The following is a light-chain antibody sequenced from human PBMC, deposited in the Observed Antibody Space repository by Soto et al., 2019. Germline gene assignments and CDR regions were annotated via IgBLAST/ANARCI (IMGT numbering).Light chain of an antibody. CDR3: SSYSGTNYHHV. V-gene: IGLV2-8*01. CDR1: SSDVGGYNY. J-gene: IGLJ1*01. Sequence: QSALTQPPSASGSFGQSVTISCTGTSSDVGGYNYVSWYQQHPGEAPKLMIYEVSERPSGVPDRFSGSKSGNTASLTVSGLQADDEADYYCSSYSGTNYHHVFGTGIRSPS. CDR2: EVS.